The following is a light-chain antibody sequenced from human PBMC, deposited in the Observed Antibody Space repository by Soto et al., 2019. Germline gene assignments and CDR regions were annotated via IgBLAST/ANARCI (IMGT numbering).Light chain of an antibody. J-gene: IGKJ1*01. CDR3: QQSYSTPPT. Sequence: IVMTHATNYLAVSLGEMATINCKSSQSVLYNSNNKNYLVWYQQKPGQPPKLLIYWASTRESGVPDRFSGSGSGTDFALTISGLQAADVAVYYCQQSYSTPPTFGQGTKVDI. CDR1: QSVLYNSNNKNY. V-gene: IGKV4-1*01. CDR2: WAS.